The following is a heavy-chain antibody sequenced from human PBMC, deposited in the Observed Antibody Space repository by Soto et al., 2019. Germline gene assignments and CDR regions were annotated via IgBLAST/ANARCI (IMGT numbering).Heavy chain of an antibody. J-gene: IGHJ6*02. D-gene: IGHD3-10*01. V-gene: IGHV3-53*04. CDR1: GIPVSSNY. CDR2: LHSGCDT. CDR3: ARDGPYYYASRMDV. Sequence: EVPLVESGGGLVQPGGSLRLSCVASGIPVSSNYMTWVRQAPGKGLEWVSVLHSGCDTYYANSVKGRFTISRHDSTNTLFLQMNSLTAEDTAVYYCARDGPYYYASRMDVWGQGTTVTVSS.